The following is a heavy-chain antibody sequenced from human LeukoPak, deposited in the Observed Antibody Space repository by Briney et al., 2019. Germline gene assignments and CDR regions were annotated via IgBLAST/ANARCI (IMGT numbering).Heavy chain of an antibody. CDR1: GYTFTGYY. CDR3: ILGGYSSGWYGY. Sequence: ASVTVSCKASGYTFTGYYMHWVRQAPGQGLEWMGWINPNSCVTNYAQKFQGRVTMTRDTSISTAYMELSRLRSDDTAVYYCILGGYSSGWYGYWGQGTVLTVSS. D-gene: IGHD6-19*01. V-gene: IGHV1-2*02. J-gene: IGHJ4*02. CDR2: INPNSCVT.